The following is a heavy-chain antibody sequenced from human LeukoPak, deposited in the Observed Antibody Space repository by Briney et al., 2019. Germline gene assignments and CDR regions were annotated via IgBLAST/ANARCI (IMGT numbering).Heavy chain of an antibody. D-gene: IGHD1-1*01. V-gene: IGHV4-4*02. J-gene: IGHJ2*01. Sequence: PSGTLSLTCAVSGGSISSSNWWSWVRQPPGKGLEWIGEIYHSGSTNYNPSLKSRVTISVDKSKNRFSLKLSSVTAADTAVYYCASSGTAQSWYFDLWGRGTLVTVSS. CDR3: ASSGTAQSWYFDL. CDR1: GGSISSSNW. CDR2: IYHSGST.